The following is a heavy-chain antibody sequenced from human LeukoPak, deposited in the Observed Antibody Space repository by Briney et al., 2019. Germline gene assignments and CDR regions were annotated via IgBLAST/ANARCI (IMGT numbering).Heavy chain of an antibody. J-gene: IGHJ4*02. D-gene: IGHD5-18*01. V-gene: IGHV3-7*01. CDR3: ARDGYSYGFRNFDY. CDR1: GFTFSSYW. Sequence: GGSLRLSCAASGFTFSSYWMSLVRQAAGKGLEWVANIKQDGSEKYYVDSVKGRFTISRDNAKNSLYLQMNSLRAEDTAVYYCARDGYSYGFRNFDYWGQGTLVTVSS. CDR2: IKQDGSEK.